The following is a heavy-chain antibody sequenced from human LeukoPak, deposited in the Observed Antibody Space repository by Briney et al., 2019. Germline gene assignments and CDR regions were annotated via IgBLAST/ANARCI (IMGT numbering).Heavy chain of an antibody. D-gene: IGHD6-19*01. CDR1: GFTFSDYY. Sequence: GGSLRLSCAASGFTFSDYYMSWIRQATGKGLEWVSYISSRGSNIYYADSVKGRFTISRYNAKNSLYLQMNSLRAEDTAVYYCARETSSGWYVDYWGQGTLVTVSS. CDR2: ISSRGSNI. CDR3: ARETSSGWYVDY. J-gene: IGHJ4*02. V-gene: IGHV3-11*04.